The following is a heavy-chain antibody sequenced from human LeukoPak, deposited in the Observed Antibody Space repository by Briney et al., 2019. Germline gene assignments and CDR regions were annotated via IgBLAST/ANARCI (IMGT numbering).Heavy chain of an antibody. Sequence: PSETLSLTCTVSGGSISSYYWSWIRQPPGKGLEWVGYIYYRGGTNYNPSLKSRVTISADTSKNQFSLRLTTATPAETAMYYCASRTYYGSGPDYWGQGTLVTVSS. CDR3: ASRTYYGSGPDY. CDR2: IYYRGGT. D-gene: IGHD3-10*01. J-gene: IGHJ4*02. V-gene: IGHV4-59*01. CDR1: GGSISSYY.